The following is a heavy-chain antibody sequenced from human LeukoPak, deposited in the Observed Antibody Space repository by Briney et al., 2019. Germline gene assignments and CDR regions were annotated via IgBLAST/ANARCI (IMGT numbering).Heavy chain of an antibody. J-gene: IGHJ4*02. V-gene: IGHV1-18*01. CDR1: GYTFTSYG. Sequence: GASVKVSCKASGYTFTSYGISWVRQAPGQGLEWMGWISAYNGNTNYAQKLQGRVTMTTDTSTSKAYMELRSLESDDTAGYYCARDTEWKKNPDYFDYWGQGTLVTVSS. D-gene: IGHD3-3*01. CDR2: ISAYNGNT. CDR3: ARDTEWKKNPDYFDY.